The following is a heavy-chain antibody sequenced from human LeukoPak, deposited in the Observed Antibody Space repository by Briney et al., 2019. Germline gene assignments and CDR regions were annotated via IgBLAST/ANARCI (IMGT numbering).Heavy chain of an antibody. Sequence: GGSLRLSCAASGFTFSSYGMSWVRQAPGKGLEWVSVISGSGDKIYYADSYGDSVKGRFTISRDNSKNTLYLQMNSLRVEDTAVYYCAKARLPRCGTDWLEYWGRGTLDTVSS. D-gene: IGHD2-21*02. CDR2: ISGSGDKI. CDR1: GFTFSSYG. CDR3: AKARLPRCGTDWLEY. J-gene: IGHJ4*02. V-gene: IGHV3-23*01.